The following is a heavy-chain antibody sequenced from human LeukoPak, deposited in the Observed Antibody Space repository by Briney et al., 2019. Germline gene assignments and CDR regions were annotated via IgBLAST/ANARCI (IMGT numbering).Heavy chain of an antibody. CDR1: GGSFSSYY. D-gene: IGHD3-22*01. CDR3: ARTIHYDSSGLIWFDP. CDR2: IYTSGST. Sequence: PSETLSLTCAVYGGSFSSYYWSRIRQPAGKGLEWIGRIYTSGSTNYNPSLKSRVTMSVDTSKNQFSLKLSSVTAADTAVYYCARTIHYDSSGLIWFDPWGQGTLVTVSS. J-gene: IGHJ5*02. V-gene: IGHV4-59*10.